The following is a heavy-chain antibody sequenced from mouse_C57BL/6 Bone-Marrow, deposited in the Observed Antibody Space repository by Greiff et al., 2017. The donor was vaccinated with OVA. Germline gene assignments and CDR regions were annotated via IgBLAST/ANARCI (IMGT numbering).Heavy chain of an antibody. Sequence: QVQLQQSGAELVRPGASVTLSCKASGYTFTDYYINWVKQRPGQVLEWIASIYPGHGSTNYNAKFKGKATLTAENSSSTAFMQLSSLTSEDSAVYFCAKTYGDYYLDDWGKGTTVTVSS. D-gene: IGHD2-13*01. CDR3: AKTYGDYYLDD. V-gene: IGHV1-76*01. CDR1: GYTFTDYY. J-gene: IGHJ1*03. CDR2: IYPGHGST.